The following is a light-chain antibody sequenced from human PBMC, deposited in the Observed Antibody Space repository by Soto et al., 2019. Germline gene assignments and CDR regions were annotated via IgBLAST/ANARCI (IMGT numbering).Light chain of an antibody. CDR1: QSISSY. CDR2: AAS. CDR3: QHSYSTPWT. J-gene: IGKJ1*01. Sequence: DIQMTQSPSSLSASVGDRVTITCRASQSISSYVNWYQQKPGEAPKLLISAASSLHSGVPSRFSGRGSGTDFTLTISSLQPEDFATYYCQHSYSTPWTFGQGTKVEIK. V-gene: IGKV1-39*01.